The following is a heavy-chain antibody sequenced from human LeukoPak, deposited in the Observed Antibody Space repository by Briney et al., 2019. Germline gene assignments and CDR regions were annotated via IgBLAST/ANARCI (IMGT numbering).Heavy chain of an antibody. J-gene: IGHJ5*02. V-gene: IGHV4-59*12. D-gene: IGHD5-12*01. CDR3: ARDFLSSGYESYNWFDP. CDR1: GGSINSYY. Sequence: SETLSLTCTVSGGSINSYYWSWIRQPPGKGLEWIGYIYYSGSTNYNPSLKSRVTILVDTSKNQFSLQLNSVTPEDTAVYYCARDFLSSGYESYNWFDPWGQGTLVTVSS. CDR2: IYYSGST.